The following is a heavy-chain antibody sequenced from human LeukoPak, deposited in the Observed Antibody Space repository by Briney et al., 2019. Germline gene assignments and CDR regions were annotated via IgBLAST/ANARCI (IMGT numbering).Heavy chain of an antibody. CDR2: ISAYNGNT. J-gene: IGHJ4*02. V-gene: IGHV1-18*01. CDR1: GYTFTSYG. Sequence: ASVKVSCKASGYTFTSYGISWVRQAPGQGLEWMGWISAYNGNTNYAQKFQGRVTMTRNTSISTAYMELSSLRSEDTAVYYCARGRLTRGYSSGWLEYYFDYWGQGTLVTVSS. D-gene: IGHD6-19*01. CDR3: ARGRLTRGYSSGWLEYYFDY.